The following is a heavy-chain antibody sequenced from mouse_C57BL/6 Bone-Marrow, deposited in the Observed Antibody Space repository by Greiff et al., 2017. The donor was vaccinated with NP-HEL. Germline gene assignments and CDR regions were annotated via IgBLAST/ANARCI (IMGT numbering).Heavy chain of an antibody. V-gene: IGHV1-69*01. CDR3: ASSTVVATGDY. D-gene: IGHD1-1*01. CDR1: GYTFTSYW. CDR2: IDPSDSYT. Sequence: QVQLQQPGAELVMPGASVKLSCTASGYTFTSYWMHWVKQRPGQGLEWIGEIDPSDSYTNYNQKFKGKSTLTADKSSNTAYMQLRSLTSEDSAVFLRASSTVVATGDYGGKGTTPPVSS. J-gene: IGHJ2*01.